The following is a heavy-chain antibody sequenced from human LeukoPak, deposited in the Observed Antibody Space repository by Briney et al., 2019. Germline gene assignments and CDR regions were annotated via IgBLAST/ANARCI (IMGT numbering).Heavy chain of an antibody. CDR3: ARDGNLDV. D-gene: IGHD1-14*01. V-gene: IGHV4-38-2*02. CDR2: IYHSGST. J-gene: IGHJ6*02. Sequence: PSETPSLTCTVSGDSLSSAYYWGWIRQPPGKGLEWIGSIYHSGSTYYNPSLKSRVTISVDTSKNQFSLNLISVTAADTAVYYCARDGNLDVWGQGTTVTVSS. CDR1: GDSLSSAYY.